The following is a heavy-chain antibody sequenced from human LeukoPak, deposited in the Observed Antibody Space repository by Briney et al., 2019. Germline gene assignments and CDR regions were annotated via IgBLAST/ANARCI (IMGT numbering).Heavy chain of an antibody. CDR3: AKGSYYDSSGSFYFDY. J-gene: IGHJ4*02. V-gene: IGHV3-23*01. D-gene: IGHD3-22*01. CDR1: GFTFSSYA. CDR2: ISGSGDNT. Sequence: GGSLRLSCAASGFTFSSYAMSWVRQAPGKGLEWVSGISGSGDNTYYADSVKGRFTISRDNSKNTLYVQVNSLGTEDTATYYCAKGSYYDSSGSFYFDYWSQGTLVTVSS.